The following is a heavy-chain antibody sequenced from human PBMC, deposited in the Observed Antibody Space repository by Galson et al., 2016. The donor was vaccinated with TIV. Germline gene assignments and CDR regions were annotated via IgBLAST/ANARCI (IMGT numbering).Heavy chain of an antibody. D-gene: IGHD2-21*02. J-gene: IGHJ4*02. V-gene: IGHV1-46*01. CDR2: INPSVGGT. CDR3: ARTQSCGGDCYYFDS. Sequence: SGYNFIDYDMNWVRQAPGQGLEWMGIINPSVGGTSYAQKFQGRVTMTRDTSTNTVSVELSSLTYEDTAVYYCARTQSCGGDCYYFDSWGQGALVTVSS. CDR1: GYNFIDYD.